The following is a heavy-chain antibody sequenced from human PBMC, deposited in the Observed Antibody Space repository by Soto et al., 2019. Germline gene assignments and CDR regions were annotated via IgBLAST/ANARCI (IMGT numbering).Heavy chain of an antibody. CDR2: IIPIFGTA. CDR1: GGTFSSYA. J-gene: IGHJ3*02. D-gene: IGHD3-16*02. V-gene: IGHV1-69*13. Sequence: SVKVSCKASGGTFSSYAISWVRQAPGQGLEWMGGIIPIFGTANYAQKFQGRVTITADESTSTAYMELSSLRSEDTAVYYCARVLAYPYDYVWGSYRNDAFDIWGQGTMVTVSS. CDR3: ARVLAYPYDYVWGSYRNDAFDI.